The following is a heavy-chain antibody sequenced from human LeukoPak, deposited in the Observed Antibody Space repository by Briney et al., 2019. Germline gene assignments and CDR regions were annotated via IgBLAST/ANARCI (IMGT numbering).Heavy chain of an antibody. J-gene: IGHJ6*03. V-gene: IGHV4-34*01. D-gene: IGHD6-19*01. CDR1: GGSLSGYF. Sequence: PSETLSLTCAVYGGSLSGYFWRWIRQPPGKGLEWIGEINHSGSTNYNPSLKSRVTISVDTSKNQFSLKLSSVTAADTAVYYCARGHALAGNSYYYYMDVWDKGTTVTVSS. CDR3: ARGHALAGNSYYYYMDV. CDR2: INHSGST.